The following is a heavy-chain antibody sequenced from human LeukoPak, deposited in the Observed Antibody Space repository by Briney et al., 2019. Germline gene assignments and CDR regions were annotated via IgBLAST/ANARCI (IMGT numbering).Heavy chain of an antibody. J-gene: IGHJ4*02. D-gene: IGHD2-21*01. CDR3: ATESPRFQTQGQFDY. CDR2: FVPEDDET. CDR1: GYTLTELS. Sequence: ASVKVSCKVSGYTLTELSMHWVRQAPGKGLEWMGGFVPEDDETIYAQKFQGRVTMTEDTSTDTAYMELSSLRSEDTAVYYCATESPRFQTQGQFDYWGQGTLVTVSS. V-gene: IGHV1-24*01.